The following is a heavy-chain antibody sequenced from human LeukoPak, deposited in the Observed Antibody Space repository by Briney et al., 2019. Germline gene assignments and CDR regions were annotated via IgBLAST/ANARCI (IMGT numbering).Heavy chain of an antibody. CDR1: GFTVSSNY. Sequence: GGSLRLSCAASGFTVSSNYMSWVRQAPGKGLEWVSVIYSGGSTYYADSVKGRFTISRDNSKNTLYLQMNSLRAEDTAVYYCARVSIPEYSGGWYGAFLAGRAYYYYYGMDVWGQGTTVTVSS. CDR2: IYSGGST. CDR3: ARVSIPEYSGGWYGAFLAGRAYYYYYGMDV. V-gene: IGHV3-53*01. D-gene: IGHD6-19*01. J-gene: IGHJ6*02.